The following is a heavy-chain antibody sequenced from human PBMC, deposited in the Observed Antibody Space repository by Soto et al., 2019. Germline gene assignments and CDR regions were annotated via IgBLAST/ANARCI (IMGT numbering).Heavy chain of an antibody. J-gene: IGHJ4*02. Sequence: QVQLVQSGAEVKKPGSSVKVSCKASGGTFSNYVVNWVRQAPGQGLEWMGMIIPISGAANYAQKFQGRVTITADKSTSTSYMELSSLRSEDTAVYYCARDMTRTVVPYFDCWGQGTLVTVSS. CDR3: ARDMTRTVVPYFDC. CDR2: IIPISGAA. V-gene: IGHV1-69*06. CDR1: GGTFSNYV. D-gene: IGHD1-7*01.